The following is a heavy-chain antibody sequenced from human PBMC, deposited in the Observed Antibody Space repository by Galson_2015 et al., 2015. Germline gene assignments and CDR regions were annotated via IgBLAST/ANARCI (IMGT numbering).Heavy chain of an antibody. CDR2: LSKTDTA. CDR1: GFTASSNY. D-gene: IGHD3-10*01. J-gene: IGHJ4*02. V-gene: IGHV3-53*01. Sequence: SLRLSCAASGFTASSNYMAWFRQAPGKGLEWVSVLSKTDTAYYVDSVRGRFTISRDSSKNTVYLQMDYLTVDDTAVYYCARGRGFIFDFWGQGTLVTVSS. CDR3: ARGRGFIFDF.